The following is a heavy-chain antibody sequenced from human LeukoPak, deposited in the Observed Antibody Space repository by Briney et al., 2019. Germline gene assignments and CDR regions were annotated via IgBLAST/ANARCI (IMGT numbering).Heavy chain of an antibody. CDR1: GFTFSYYW. CDR3: AREGGYDPFEY. V-gene: IGHV3-74*01. CDR2: INSDGSSA. Sequence: GGSLRLSCAASGFTFSYYWMHWVRQALGKGLVRVSRINSDGSSASYADSVKGRFTISRDNAKNTLYLQMNSLRAEDTAVYYCAREGGYDPFEYWGQGTLVTVSS. D-gene: IGHD5-12*01. J-gene: IGHJ4*02.